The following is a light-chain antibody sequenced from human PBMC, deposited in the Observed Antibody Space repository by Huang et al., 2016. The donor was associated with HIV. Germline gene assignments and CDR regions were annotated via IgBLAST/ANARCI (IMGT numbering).Light chain of an antibody. J-gene: IGKJ5*01. V-gene: IGKV3-11*01. CDR3: QQRSNWPIT. CDR1: QSVSSY. CDR2: DAS. Sequence: EIVLTQSPATLSLSPGERATLSCRASQSVSSYLAWYHQTPGQAPRLLIYDASNRATGIPARFSGSGSGTDFTLTISSLEPEDFAVYYCQQRSNWPITFGQGTRLEIK.